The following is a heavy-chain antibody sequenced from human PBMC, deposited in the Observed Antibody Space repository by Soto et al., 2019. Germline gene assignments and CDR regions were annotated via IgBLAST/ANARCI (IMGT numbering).Heavy chain of an antibody. CDR2: TRNKANNYIT. J-gene: IGHJ4*02. V-gene: IGHV3-72*01. CDR3: GRWTSGSPDC. CDR1: GFTLSDHY. Sequence: EVQLVASGGGLVQPGGSLRLSCAASGFTLSDHYMDWVRQAPGKGLEWLGRTRNKANNYITEYATSVKGRFTISRDDSKISVYLQLNSLKSEDTAVYYCGRWTSGSPDCWGQGTLVTVSS. D-gene: IGHD1-26*01.